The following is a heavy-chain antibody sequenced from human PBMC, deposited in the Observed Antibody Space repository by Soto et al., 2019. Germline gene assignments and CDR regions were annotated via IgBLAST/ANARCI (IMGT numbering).Heavy chain of an antibody. V-gene: IGHV1-8*01. Sequence: ASVKVSCKASGFTFSTYDIHWVRQAAGQGLEWMGWMNPNNGNTGYAQKFQGRVTMARNTSISTAYMELSSLRSDDTAVYYCTRRKERSGPHYFDYWGQGTLVTVS. CDR2: MNPNNGNT. CDR3: TRRKERSGPHYFDY. J-gene: IGHJ4*02. CDR1: GFTFSTYD.